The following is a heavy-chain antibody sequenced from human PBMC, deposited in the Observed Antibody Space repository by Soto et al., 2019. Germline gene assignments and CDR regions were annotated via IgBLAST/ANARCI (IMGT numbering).Heavy chain of an antibody. Sequence: QITLKESGPTLVKPTQTLTLTCTFSEFSLSTNEVGVGWIRQPPGKALEWLALIYWDDDKRYSPSLKSRLTITKDTSKNQVVLTMINMDPVDTATYYCAHRPNFGGPTFFDYWGQGTLVTVSS. V-gene: IGHV2-5*02. CDR2: IYWDDDK. J-gene: IGHJ4*02. CDR3: AHRPNFGGPTFFDY. CDR1: EFSLSTNEVG. D-gene: IGHD4-17*01.